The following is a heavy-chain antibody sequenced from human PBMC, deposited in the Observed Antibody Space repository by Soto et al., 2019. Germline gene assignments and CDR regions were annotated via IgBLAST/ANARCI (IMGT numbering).Heavy chain of an antibody. CDR1: GFTFSSYS. D-gene: IGHD3-3*01. J-gene: IGHJ4*02. CDR3: ARGLVLRFLEWLSPLGD. CDR2: ISSSSSYI. Sequence: EVQLVESGGGLVKPGGSLRLSCAASGFTFSSYSMNWVRQAPGKGLEWVSSISSSSSYIYYADSVKGRFTISRDNAKNSLALQMNSLRAEDTAVYYCARGLVLRFLEWLSPLGDWGQGALVSVSS. V-gene: IGHV3-21*01.